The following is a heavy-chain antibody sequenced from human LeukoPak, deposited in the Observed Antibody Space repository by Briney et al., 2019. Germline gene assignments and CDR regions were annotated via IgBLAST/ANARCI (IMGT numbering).Heavy chain of an antibody. CDR3: AREEYYYDSSGYYYSRGGFDY. CDR2: INPNSGGT. J-gene: IGHJ4*02. CDR1: GYTFTGYY. D-gene: IGHD3-22*01. Sequence: ASVKVSCKASGYTFTGYYMHWVRQAPGQGLEWMGWINPNSGGTNYAQKFQGRVTMTRDTSISTAYMELSRLRSDDTAVYYCAREEYYYDSSGYYYSRGGFDYWGQGTLVTVSS. V-gene: IGHV1-2*02.